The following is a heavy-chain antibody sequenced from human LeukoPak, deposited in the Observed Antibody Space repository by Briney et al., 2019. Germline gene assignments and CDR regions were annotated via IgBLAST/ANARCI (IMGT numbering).Heavy chain of an antibody. CDR2: IGAAGYP. Sequence: PGGSLTLSCAASGVTFSSYDVHWARQGTGRGLQWASTIGAAGYPYYRGSAKGRFTISRENAKTSLYLQMNSLRAEDTVVYYCAREYMVRGVIWGRGTLVTASS. CDR1: GVTFSSYD. V-gene: IGHV3-13*05. J-gene: IGHJ4*02. D-gene: IGHD3-10*01. CDR3: AREYMVRGVI.